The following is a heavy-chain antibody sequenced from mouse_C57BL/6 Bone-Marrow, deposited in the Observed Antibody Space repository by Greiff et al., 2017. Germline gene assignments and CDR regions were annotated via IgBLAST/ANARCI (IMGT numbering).Heavy chain of an antibody. D-gene: IGHD1-1*01. CDR3: ARSGYYGSFYAMDY. CDR1: RYTFTSYW. CDR2: IDPSDSYT. Sequence: QVQLQQPGAELVRPGTSVKLSCKASRYTFTSYWMHWVKQRPGQGLEWIGVIDPSDSYTNYNQKFKGKATLTVDTSSSTAYMQLSSLTSEDSAVYYCARSGYYGSFYAMDYWGQGTSVTVSS. J-gene: IGHJ4*01. V-gene: IGHV1-59*01.